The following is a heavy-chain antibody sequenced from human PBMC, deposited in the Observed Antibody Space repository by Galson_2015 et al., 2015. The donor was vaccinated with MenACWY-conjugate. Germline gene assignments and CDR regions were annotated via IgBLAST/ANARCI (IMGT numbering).Heavy chain of an antibody. V-gene: IGHV3-49*03. CDR2: IRSKAYGGTT. J-gene: IGHJ4*02. CDR1: GFTFGDYA. D-gene: IGHD2-2*02. CDR3: TRSRERDCSSTSCYKVFDY. Sequence: SLRLSCAASGFTFGDYAMSWFRQAPGKGLEWVGFIRSKAYGGTTEYAASVKGRFTISRDDSKSIAYLQMNSLKTEDTAVYYCTRSRERDCSSTSCYKVFDYWAREPWSPSPQ.